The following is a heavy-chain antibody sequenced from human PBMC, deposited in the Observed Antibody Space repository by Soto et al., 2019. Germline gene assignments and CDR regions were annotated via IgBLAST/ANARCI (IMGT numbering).Heavy chain of an antibody. CDR2: ISAYNGNT. Sequence: QVQLVQSGAEVKKPGASVKVSCKASGYTFTSYGISWVRQAPGQGLEWMGWISAYNGNTNYAQKLQGRVTMTTDTSTSTAYIERRSLRSDDTAVYYCARLGYCISTSCPYYYYGMDVWGQGTTVTVSS. D-gene: IGHD2-2*01. J-gene: IGHJ6*02. V-gene: IGHV1-18*01. CDR1: GYTFTSYG. CDR3: ARLGYCISTSCPYYYYGMDV.